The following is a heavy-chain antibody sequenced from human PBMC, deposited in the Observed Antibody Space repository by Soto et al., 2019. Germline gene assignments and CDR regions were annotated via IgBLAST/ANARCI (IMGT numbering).Heavy chain of an antibody. CDR3: ARTCGDYVGGNVQYFDY. V-gene: IGHV1-69*02. CDR1: GGTFSSYT. Sequence: QVQLVQSGAEVKKPGSSVKVSCKASGGTFSSYTISWVRQAPGQGLEWMGRIIPILGIANYAQKFQGRVTITADKSTSTAYMELSSLRSEDTAVYYCARTCGDYVGGNVQYFDYWGQGTLVTVSS. J-gene: IGHJ4*02. D-gene: IGHD4-17*01. CDR2: IIPILGIA.